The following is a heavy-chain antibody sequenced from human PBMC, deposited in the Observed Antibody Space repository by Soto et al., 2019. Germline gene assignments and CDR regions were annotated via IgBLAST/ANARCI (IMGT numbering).Heavy chain of an antibody. CDR3: ARDRTPYCSSTSCYGGFWFDP. D-gene: IGHD2-2*01. V-gene: IGHV1-18*01. Sequence: ASVKVSCKASGYTFTSYGISWVRQALGQGLEWMGWISAYNGNTNYAQKLQGRVTMTTDTSTRTAYMELRSLRSDDTAVYYCARDRTPYCSSTSCYGGFWFDPGGQGTLVTVSS. J-gene: IGHJ5*02. CDR1: GYTFTSYG. CDR2: ISAYNGNT.